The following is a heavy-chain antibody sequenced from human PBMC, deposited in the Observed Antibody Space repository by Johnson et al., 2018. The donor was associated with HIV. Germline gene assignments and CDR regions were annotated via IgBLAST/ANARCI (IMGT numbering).Heavy chain of an antibody. CDR3: AKDRGSPGIPAAFDI. J-gene: IGHJ3*02. CDR1: GFTFSSYG. D-gene: IGHD1-26*01. V-gene: IGHV3-33*03. CDR2: IWYDGNNK. Sequence: QVQLVESGGGVVQPGGSLRLSCAASGFTFSSYGMHWVRQAPGKGLEWVAVIWYDGNNKYYADSVKGRFTISRDNSKNTLYLQMNSLRAEATAVYYCAKDRGSPGIPAAFDIWGQGTMVTVSS.